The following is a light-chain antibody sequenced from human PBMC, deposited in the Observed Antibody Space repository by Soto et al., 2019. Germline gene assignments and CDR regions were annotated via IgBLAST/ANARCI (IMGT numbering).Light chain of an antibody. CDR1: QSVSGT. CDR2: GAS. V-gene: IGKV3-15*01. J-gene: IGKJ1*01. CDR3: QQYNNWPGT. Sequence: EIVMTQSPATLSVSPGERATLSCRASQSVSGTLAWYQQKPGQAPRLLIYGASTRATGVPARFSGSGSGTEFTLTISSLQSEDFAVYYCQQYNNWPGTFGQGTKVEIK.